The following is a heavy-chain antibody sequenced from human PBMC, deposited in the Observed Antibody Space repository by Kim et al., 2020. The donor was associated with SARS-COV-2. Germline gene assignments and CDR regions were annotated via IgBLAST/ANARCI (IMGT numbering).Heavy chain of an antibody. Sequence: YAQKFQGRVTMTRDTSTSTVYMELSSLRSEDTAVYYCARSYGDYEFDPDYWGQGTLVTVSS. D-gene: IGHD4-17*01. CDR3: ARSYGDYEFDPDY. J-gene: IGHJ4*02. V-gene: IGHV1-46*01.